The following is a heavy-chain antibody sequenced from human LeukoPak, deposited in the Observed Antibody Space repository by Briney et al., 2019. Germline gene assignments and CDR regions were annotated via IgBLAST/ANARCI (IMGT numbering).Heavy chain of an antibody. CDR1: GGSISSSSYY. J-gene: IGHJ4*02. CDR2: IFYSGIT. V-gene: IGHV4-39*01. Sequence: SETLSLTCTVSGGSISSSSYYWGWIRQPPGKGLEWIGTIFYSGITYYNPSLKSRVTISVDTSKNQFSLKLSSVTAAETAVYYCARGPEHYDILTGIDYWGQGTLVTVSS. D-gene: IGHD3-9*01. CDR3: ARGPEHYDILTGIDY.